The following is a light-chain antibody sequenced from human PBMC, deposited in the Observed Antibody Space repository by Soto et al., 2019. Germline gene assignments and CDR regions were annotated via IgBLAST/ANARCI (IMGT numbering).Light chain of an antibody. Sequence: DIQMTQSPSSLSASVGDRITITCRASQSISRYLNWYQHKPGKAPKLLINAASSLERGVPSRFSGGGSGTAFTLNISSLQPDDFATYYCQQNYRATPWTFGQGTKVEVK. CDR2: AAS. CDR1: QSISRY. CDR3: QQNYRATPWT. J-gene: IGKJ1*01. V-gene: IGKV1-39*01.